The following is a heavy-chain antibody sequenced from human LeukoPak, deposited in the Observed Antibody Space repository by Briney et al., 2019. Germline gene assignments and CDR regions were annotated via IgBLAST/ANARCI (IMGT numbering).Heavy chain of an antibody. CDR2: IIPXXXTX. J-gene: IGHJ5*02. V-gene: IGHV1-69*13. CDR3: ALAARSWFDP. CDR1: GGTFSSYA. D-gene: IGHD2-15*01. Sequence: SVKVSCKASGGTFSSYAISWVRQAPGQGLEWMGGIIPXXXTXXXXXKFXXXVTITADESTSTAYMELSSLRSEDTAVYYCALAARSWFDPWGQGTLVTVSS.